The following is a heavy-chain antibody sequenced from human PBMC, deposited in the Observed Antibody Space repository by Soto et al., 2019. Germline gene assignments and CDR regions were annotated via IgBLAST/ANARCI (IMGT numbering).Heavy chain of an antibody. D-gene: IGHD3-22*01. J-gene: IGHJ2*01. CDR3: ARRQYYYDSSGYYYWYFDL. Sequence: GESLKISCKGSGYSFTSYWIGWVRQMPGKGLEWMGIIYPGDSDTRYSPSFQGQVTISADKSISTAYLQWSSLKASDTAMYYCARRQYYYDSSGYYYWYFDLWGRGTLVTVSS. V-gene: IGHV5-51*01. CDR1: GYSFTSYW. CDR2: IYPGDSDT.